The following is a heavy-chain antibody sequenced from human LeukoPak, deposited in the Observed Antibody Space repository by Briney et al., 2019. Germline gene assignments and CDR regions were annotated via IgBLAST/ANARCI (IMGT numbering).Heavy chain of an antibody. D-gene: IGHD2-21*01. CDR3: ARGGLWAPHDAFDI. V-gene: IGHV4-39*07. CDR1: GGSISSSSYY. Sequence: SETLSLTCTVSGGSISSSSYYWGWIRQPPGKGLEWIGSIYYSGSTYYNPSLKSRVTISVDTSKNQFSLKLSSVTAADTAVYYCARGGLWAPHDAFDIWGQGTMVTVSS. J-gene: IGHJ3*02. CDR2: IYYSGST.